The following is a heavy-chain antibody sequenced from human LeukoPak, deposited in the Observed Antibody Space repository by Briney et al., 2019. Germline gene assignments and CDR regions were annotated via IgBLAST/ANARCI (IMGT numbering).Heavy chain of an antibody. J-gene: IGHJ4*02. CDR1: GYSFTDYY. CDR3: ARDNNYYGSGSADY. V-gene: IGHV1-2*02. Sequence: GASVRASCKASGYSFTDYYIHWVRQAPGEGLEWMGWINPHSGDPDYAQKFQGRVTMTRDPSITTIFLEVTSLRSDDTAMYYCARDNNYYGSGSADYWGQGTLVTVSS. D-gene: IGHD3-10*01. CDR2: INPHSGDP.